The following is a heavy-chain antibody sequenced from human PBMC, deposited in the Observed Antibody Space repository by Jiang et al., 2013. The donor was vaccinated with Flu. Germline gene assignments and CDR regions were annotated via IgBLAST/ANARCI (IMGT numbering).Heavy chain of an antibody. V-gene: IGHV4-34*01. Sequence: TNYNPSLMSRVIISVDVSKSQFSLNLNSLTAADTAVYYCARYGPPHSGNGWYVDYWGQGTQVTVSS. D-gene: IGHD6-19*01. CDR3: ARYGPPHSGNGWYVDY. J-gene: IGHJ4*02. CDR2: T.